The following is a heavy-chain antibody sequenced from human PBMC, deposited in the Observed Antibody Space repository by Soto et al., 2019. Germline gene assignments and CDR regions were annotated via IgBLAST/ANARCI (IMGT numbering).Heavy chain of an antibody. J-gene: IGHJ4*02. V-gene: IGHV1-3*01. CDR3: ARDSGGTRHGRFDY. Sequence: ASVKVSCKASGYTFTSYAMHWVRQAPGQRLEWMGWINAGNGNTKYSQKFQGRVTITRDTSASTAYMELSSLRSEDTAVYYCARDSGGTRHGRFDYWGQGTLVTVSS. CDR1: GYTFTSYA. CDR2: INAGNGNT. D-gene: IGHD2-15*01.